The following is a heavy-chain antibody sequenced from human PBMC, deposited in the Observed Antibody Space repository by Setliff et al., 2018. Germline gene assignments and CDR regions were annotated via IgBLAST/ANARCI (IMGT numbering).Heavy chain of an antibody. CDR2: INHSGST. J-gene: IGHJ3*02. CDR3: ARRGDINGYYYHEDAFDI. CDR1: GGSFSGYY. D-gene: IGHD3-22*01. Sequence: SETLSLTCAVYGGSFSGYYWNWMRQPPGKGLEWIGEINHSGSTNYNPSLKSRVTTTVDTSKNQFSLNLTSVTAADTAVYYCARRGDINGYYYHEDAFDIWGQGTMVTVSS. V-gene: IGHV4-34*01.